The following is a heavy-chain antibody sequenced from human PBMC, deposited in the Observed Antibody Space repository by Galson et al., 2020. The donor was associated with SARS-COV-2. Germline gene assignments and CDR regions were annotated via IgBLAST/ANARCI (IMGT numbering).Heavy chain of an antibody. D-gene: IGHD1-26*01. CDR1: GFTFSSYS. V-gene: IGHV3-48*02. CDR3: ARDLGSDYSP. Sequence: TGGSLSLSCAASGFTFSSYSMNWVRQAPGKGQEWVSYINSSSSTIYYADSVKGGFTISRDNAKNSRYLQMNSLRDEDTAGDYCARDLGSDYSPWGQGTRVTVSS. J-gene: IGHJ5*02. CDR2: INSSSSTI.